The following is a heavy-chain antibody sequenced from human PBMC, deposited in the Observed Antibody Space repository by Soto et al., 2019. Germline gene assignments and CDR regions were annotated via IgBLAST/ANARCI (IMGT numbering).Heavy chain of an antibody. D-gene: IGHD6-13*01. CDR2: ISYDGSNK. CDR3: AKTPAAGDISDY. V-gene: IGHV3-30*18. Sequence: QVQLVESGGGVVQPGRSLRLSCAASGFTFSSYGMHWVRQAPGKGLEWVAVISYDGSNKYYADSVKGRFTISRDNSKNTLYLQMNSLRAEDTAVYYCAKTPAAGDISDYWGQGTLVTVSS. CDR1: GFTFSSYG. J-gene: IGHJ4*02.